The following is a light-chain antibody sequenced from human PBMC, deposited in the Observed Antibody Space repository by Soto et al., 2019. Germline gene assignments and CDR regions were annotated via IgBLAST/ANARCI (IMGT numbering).Light chain of an antibody. CDR3: QHYNNWPPIT. V-gene: IGKV3-15*01. CDR1: QSVRTN. Sequence: DIGMTQSPATLSVSPGQRATLSCRASQSVRTNLAWYQQKPGQAPRLLIYDASTRATGIPARFSGSGSGTEFTLTISSLQSEDFALYYCQHYNNWPPITFGQGTRLEIK. J-gene: IGKJ5*01. CDR2: DAS.